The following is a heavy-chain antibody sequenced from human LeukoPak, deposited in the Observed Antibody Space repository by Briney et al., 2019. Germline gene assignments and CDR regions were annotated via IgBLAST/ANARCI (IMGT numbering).Heavy chain of an antibody. CDR3: AKDLRYSGSYLFDC. CDR2: MGWNSASI. V-gene: IGHV3-9*01. D-gene: IGHD1-26*01. Sequence: QAPGXXXXGVSGMGWNSASIDYADSVKGRFTISRDNAKNSLYLQMNSLRDEDTALYYCAKDLRYSGSYLFDCWGQGTLVTVSS. J-gene: IGHJ4*02.